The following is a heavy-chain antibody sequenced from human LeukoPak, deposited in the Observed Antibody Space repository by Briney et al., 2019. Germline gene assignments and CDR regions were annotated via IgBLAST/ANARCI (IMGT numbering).Heavy chain of an antibody. CDR1: GFTFSSYW. V-gene: IGHV3-74*01. D-gene: IGHD6-6*01. J-gene: IGHJ4*02. Sequence: GGSLRLSCAASGFTFSSYWMHWVRQAPGKGLVWVSRINTDGSSTTYADSVKGRFTISRDNAKNTLYLQMNSLSAEDTAVYYCARGYSSSYCIDYWGQGTLVTVSS. CDR3: ARGYSSSYCIDY. CDR2: INTDGSST.